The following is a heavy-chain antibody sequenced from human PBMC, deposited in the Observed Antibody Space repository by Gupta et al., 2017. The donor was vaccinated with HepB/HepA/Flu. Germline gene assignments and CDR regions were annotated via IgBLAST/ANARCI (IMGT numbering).Heavy chain of an antibody. CDR2: ISGFGENT. CDR3: TKGGHYSFFDD. D-gene: IGHD3-22*01. CDR1: GFTFFNSA. V-gene: IGHV3-23*01. J-gene: IGHJ4*02. Sequence: EVQILESGGDLVQRGGSLRLSCAASGFTFFNSAMTWVRQVPGKGLEWVSTISGFGENTFYADSVKGRFTISRDNFRSTVFLQMNSLRGEDTALYYCTKGGHYSFFDDWGQGALVTVSS.